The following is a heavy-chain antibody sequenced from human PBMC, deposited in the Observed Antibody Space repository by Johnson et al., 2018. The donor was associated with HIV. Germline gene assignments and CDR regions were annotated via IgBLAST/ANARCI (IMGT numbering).Heavy chain of an antibody. V-gene: IGHV3-20*04. J-gene: IGHJ3*02. CDR1: GFIFDDYG. CDR2: INWNGADT. D-gene: IGHD1-26*01. Sequence: VHLVESGGGVLRPGGSLRLSCAVFGFIFDDYGLSWVRQAPGKGLAWVSGINWNGADTTYADSVKGLCTISRDNGKNSLYLQMNGLRAEYTALYYCARRDSGSLSFDIWGQGTMVTVSS. CDR3: ARRDSGSLSFDI.